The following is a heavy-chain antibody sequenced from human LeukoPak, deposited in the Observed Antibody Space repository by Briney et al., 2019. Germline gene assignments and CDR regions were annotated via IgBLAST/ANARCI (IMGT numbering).Heavy chain of an antibody. J-gene: IGHJ3*02. CDR3: ARVVRESGYDLSLDI. V-gene: IGHV4-4*07. CDR1: GGSISSYY. D-gene: IGHD5-12*01. CDR2: IYYSGST. Sequence: PSETLSLTCTVSGGSISSYYWSWIRQPAGKGLEWIGRIYYSGSTNYNPSLKSRVTISVDTSKNQFSLKLSSVTAADTAVYYCARVVRESGYDLSLDIWGQGTMVTVSS.